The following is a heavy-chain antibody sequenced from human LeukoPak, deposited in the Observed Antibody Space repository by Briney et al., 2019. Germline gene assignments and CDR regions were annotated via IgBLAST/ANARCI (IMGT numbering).Heavy chain of an antibody. Sequence: SVKLSCKASGFTFTSSAMQWVRQARGHRLEWIGWIVVGSGNTNYAQKFQERVTITRDMSTSTAYMELSSLRSEDTAVYYCAAVHLGMQFLDYWGQGTLVTVSS. D-gene: IGHD3-3*02. CDR2: IVVGSGNT. J-gene: IGHJ4*02. CDR1: GFTFTSSA. V-gene: IGHV1-58*02. CDR3: AAVHLGMQFLDY.